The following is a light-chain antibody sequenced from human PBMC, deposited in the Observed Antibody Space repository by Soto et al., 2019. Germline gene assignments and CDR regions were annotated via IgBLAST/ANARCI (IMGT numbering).Light chain of an antibody. CDR1: QSVSSNH. Sequence: EIVLTQSPASLSLSPRERATLSCRASQSVSSNHLAWYQQKPGQAPRLLIYGASRRATGIPARFSGSGSGTDFTLTISRLEPEDFAVYYCQQFSSYPLTFGGGTKVDIK. J-gene: IGKJ4*01. CDR3: QQFSSYPLT. CDR2: GAS. V-gene: IGKV3-20*01.